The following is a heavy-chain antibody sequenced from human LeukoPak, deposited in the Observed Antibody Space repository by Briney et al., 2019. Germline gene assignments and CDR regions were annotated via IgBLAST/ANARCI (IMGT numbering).Heavy chain of an antibody. CDR1: GGSVNSGSYF. D-gene: IGHD3-16*02. J-gene: IGHJ5*02. CDR2: VYYGGAT. V-gene: IGHV4-61*01. CDR3: ARGAGLLTTSGGLIVANWFDP. Sequence: SETLSLTCSVSGGSVNSGSYFWGWIRQSPAKGLEWIGFVYYGGATKYNPSLKSRVTISADTSRNELSLQITSVTAADTAVYFCARGAGLLTTSGGLIVANWFDPWGQGTLVAVAS.